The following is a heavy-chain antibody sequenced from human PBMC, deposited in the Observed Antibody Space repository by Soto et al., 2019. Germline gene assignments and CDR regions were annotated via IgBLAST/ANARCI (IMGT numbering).Heavy chain of an antibody. V-gene: IGHV2-5*02. CDR1: GFSLSTRGVG. J-gene: IGHJ4*02. CDR2: LYWDDDE. CDR3: AHRPRGFTYFFDY. Sequence: QITLNESGPTLVKPTQTLTLTCTFSGFSLSTRGVGVGWIRQPPGKALEWLALLYWDDDERYSPSLMSRLTITKDTSKNQVFLAMTNVDPVDTATYYCAHRPRGFTYFFDYWRQGTLVTVSS.